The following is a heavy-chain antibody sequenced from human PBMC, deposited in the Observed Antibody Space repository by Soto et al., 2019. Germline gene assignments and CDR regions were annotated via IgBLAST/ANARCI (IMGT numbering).Heavy chain of an antibody. CDR2: IGYDGSNK. Sequence: GGSLRLSCAASGLTLSRFARHWVRQAPGKGLEWVAVIGYDGSNKDYADSVKGRFTISRDNSKNTLYLQMNSLRPEDTAVYYCARDPVNYYGSWTYGMDVWGQGTTVTVSS. J-gene: IGHJ6*02. CDR1: GLTLSRFA. D-gene: IGHD3-10*01. V-gene: IGHV3-30-3*01. CDR3: ARDPVNYYGSWTYGMDV.